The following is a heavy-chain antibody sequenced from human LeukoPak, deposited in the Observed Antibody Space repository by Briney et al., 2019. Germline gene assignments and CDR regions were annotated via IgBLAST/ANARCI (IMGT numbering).Heavy chain of an antibody. Sequence: PGGSLRLSCAASGFTFSSYWMSWVRQAPGKGLEWVANIKQDGSEKYYVDSVKGRFTISRDNAKNSLYLQMNSLRAEDTAVYYCARYGSSWSPNYYYGMDVWGQGTTVTVSS. CDR3: ARYGSSWSPNYYYGMDV. CDR1: GFTFSSYW. D-gene: IGHD6-13*01. V-gene: IGHV3-7*01. J-gene: IGHJ6*02. CDR2: IKQDGSEK.